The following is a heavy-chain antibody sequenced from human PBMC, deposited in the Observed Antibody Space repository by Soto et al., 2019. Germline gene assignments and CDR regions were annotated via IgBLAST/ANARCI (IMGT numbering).Heavy chain of an antibody. D-gene: IGHD6-19*01. V-gene: IGHV1-3*01. CDR2: INAGNGNT. J-gene: IGHJ5*02. CDR1: GYTFTSYD. Sequence: ASVKVSCKASGYTFTSYDMHWVRQAPGQRLEWMGWINAGNGNTKYSQKFQGRVTITRDTSASTAYMELSSLRSEDTAVYYCARELTAVAGLLDNWFDPWGQGTLVTVSS. CDR3: ARELTAVAGLLDNWFDP.